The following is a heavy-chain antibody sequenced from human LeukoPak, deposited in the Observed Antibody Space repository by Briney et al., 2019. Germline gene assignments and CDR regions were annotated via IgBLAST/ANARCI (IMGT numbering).Heavy chain of an antibody. CDR3: ARVGVAGTGFDY. Sequence: GGSLRLSCAASGFTFSSYWMHWVRQAPGKGLVWVSRTNSDGSSTSYADSVKGRFTISRDNAKNTLYLQMNSLRAEDTAVYYCARVGVAGTGFDYWGQGTLVTVSS. J-gene: IGHJ4*02. V-gene: IGHV3-74*01. D-gene: IGHD6-19*01. CDR2: TNSDGSST. CDR1: GFTFSSYW.